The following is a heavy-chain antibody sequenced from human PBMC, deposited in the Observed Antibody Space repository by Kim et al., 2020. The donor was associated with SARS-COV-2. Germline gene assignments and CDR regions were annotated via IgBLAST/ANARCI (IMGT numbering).Heavy chain of an antibody. CDR2: IYPGDSDT. CDR3: ARRAYGDYVGPHYFDY. D-gene: IGHD4-17*01. CDR1: GYSFTSYW. V-gene: IGHV5-51*01. Sequence: GESLKISCKGSGYSFTSYWIGWVRQMPGKGLEWMGIIYPGDSDTRYSPSFQGQVTISADKSISTAYLQRSSLKASDTAMYYCARRAYGDYVGPHYFDYWGQGTLVTVSS. J-gene: IGHJ4*02.